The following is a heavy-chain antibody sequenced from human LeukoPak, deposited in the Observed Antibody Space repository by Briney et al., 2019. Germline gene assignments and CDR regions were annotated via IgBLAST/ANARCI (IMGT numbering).Heavy chain of an antibody. D-gene: IGHD5-18*01. V-gene: IGHV4-59*01. CDR2: IYYSGST. CDR3: ARDRGLYSYGYDFDY. Sequence: SETLSLTCTVSGGSISSYYWSWIRQPPGKGLEWIGYIYYSGSTNYNPSLKSRVTISVDTSKNQFSLKLSSVTAANTAVYYCARDRGLYSYGYDFDYWGQGTPVTVSS. J-gene: IGHJ4*02. CDR1: GGSISSYY.